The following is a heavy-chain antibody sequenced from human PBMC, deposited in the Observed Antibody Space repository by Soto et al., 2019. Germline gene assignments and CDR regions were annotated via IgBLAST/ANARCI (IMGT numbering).Heavy chain of an antibody. Sequence: SETLSLTCTVSGGSISSYYWSWIRQPPGKGLEWIGYIYYSGSTNYNPSLKSRVTISVDTSKNQFSLKLSSVTAADTAVYYCARESPSFYDILTGDYYMDVWGKGTTVTVSS. CDR2: IYYSGST. CDR3: ARESPSFYDILTGDYYMDV. D-gene: IGHD3-9*01. V-gene: IGHV4-59*01. J-gene: IGHJ6*03. CDR1: GGSISSYY.